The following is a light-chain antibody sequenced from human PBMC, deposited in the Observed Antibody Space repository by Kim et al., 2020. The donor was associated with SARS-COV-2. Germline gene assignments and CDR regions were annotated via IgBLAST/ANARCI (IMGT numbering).Light chain of an antibody. CDR3: QQYDRSPYT. CDR1: QSVASNH. CDR2: GTS. Sequence: EIVLTQSPGTLSLSPGERATLSCRASQSVASNHLAWFRQKPGQAPRLLVYGTSSRATGIPDRFSGSGSGTDFTLTISRLEPEDFAIYYCQQYDRSPYTCGQGTKLEI. J-gene: IGKJ2*01. V-gene: IGKV3-20*01.